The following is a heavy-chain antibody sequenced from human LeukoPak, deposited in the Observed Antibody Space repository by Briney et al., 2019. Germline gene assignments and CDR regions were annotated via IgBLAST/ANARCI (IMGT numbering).Heavy chain of an antibody. V-gene: IGHV4-4*02. D-gene: IGHD2-15*01. J-gene: IGHJ5*02. CDR3: ARAPVYCSGGSCYGWFDP. CDR2: IYHSGST. CDR1: GGSISSSNW. Sequence: PSETLSLTCAVSGGSISSSNWWSWVRQPPGKGLEWIGEIYHSGSTNYNPSLKSRVTISVDKSKNQFSLKLSSVTAADTAVYYCARAPVYCSGGSCYGWFDPWGQGTLVTVSS.